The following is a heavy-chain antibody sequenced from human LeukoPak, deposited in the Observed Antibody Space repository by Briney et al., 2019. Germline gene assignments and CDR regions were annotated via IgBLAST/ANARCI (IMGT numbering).Heavy chain of an antibody. V-gene: IGHV4-59*01. CDR1: GGSISRDY. D-gene: IGHD6-13*01. J-gene: IGHJ4*02. CDR2: IDYAGRT. CDR3: ARDRPGGSSLDY. Sequence: KPSETLSLTCTVSGGSISRDYWSRIRQPPGKGLEWIGYIDYAGRTTYNPSLKSRVTISVDTSKNQFSLRLSSVTAADTAVYYCARDRPGGSSLDYWGQGTLVTVSS.